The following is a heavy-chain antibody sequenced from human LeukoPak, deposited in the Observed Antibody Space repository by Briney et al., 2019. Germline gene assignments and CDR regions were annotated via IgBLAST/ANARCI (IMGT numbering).Heavy chain of an antibody. CDR2: IYSGGST. CDR3: ARDRAYCSGGSCSPYYFDY. D-gene: IGHD2-15*01. V-gene: IGHV3-53*01. CDR1: GFTFSSNY. J-gene: IGHJ4*02. Sequence: GGSLRLSCAASGFTFSSNYMSWVRQAPGKGLEWVSVIYSGGSTNYAASVQGRFTISRDNSKNTLYLQMNSLSAEDTAVYYCARDRAYCSGGSCSPYYFDYWGQGTLVTVSS.